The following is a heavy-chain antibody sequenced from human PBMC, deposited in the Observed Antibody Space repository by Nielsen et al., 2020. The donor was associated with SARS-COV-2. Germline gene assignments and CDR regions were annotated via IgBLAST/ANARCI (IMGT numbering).Heavy chain of an antibody. CDR2: FDPEDGET. V-gene: IGHV1-24*01. CDR3: ARDNMYYYDSSGYYWGTYNWFDP. Sequence: WVRQAPGQGLEWMGGFDPEDGETIYAQKFQGRVTMTEDTSTDTAYMELSSLRSEDTAVYYCARDNMYYYDSSGYYWGTYNWFDPWGQGTLVTVSS. J-gene: IGHJ5*02. D-gene: IGHD3-22*01.